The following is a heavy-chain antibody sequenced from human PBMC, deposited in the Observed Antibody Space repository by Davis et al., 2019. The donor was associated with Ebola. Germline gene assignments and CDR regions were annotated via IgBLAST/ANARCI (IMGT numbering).Heavy chain of an antibody. D-gene: IGHD3-10*01. CDR1: GFTFSSYW. V-gene: IGHV3-74*01. J-gene: IGHJ4*02. CDR3: ARVWVQGVIGWGYFDT. Sequence: HTGGSLRLSCAASGFTFSSYWMHWVRQAPGKGLVWVSRINSDGSSTSYADSVKGRFTISRDNSKNTLYLQMNSLRAEDTAVYYCARVWVQGVIGWGYFDTWGQGTLVTVSS. CDR2: INSDGSST.